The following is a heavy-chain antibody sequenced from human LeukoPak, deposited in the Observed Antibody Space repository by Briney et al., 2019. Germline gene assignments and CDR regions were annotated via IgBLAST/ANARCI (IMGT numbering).Heavy chain of an antibody. J-gene: IGHJ3*02. D-gene: IGHD3-22*01. CDR2: IYHSGST. Sequence: PSETLSLTCAVSGGSINSAGYSWSWIRQPPGKGLEWIGYIYHSGSTYYNPSLKSRVTISVDRSKNQFSLKLSSVTAADTAVYYCARALYYDSSGYLIDAFDIWGQGTMVTVSS. CDR1: GGSINSAGYS. CDR3: ARALYYDSSGYLIDAFDI. V-gene: IGHV4-30-2*01.